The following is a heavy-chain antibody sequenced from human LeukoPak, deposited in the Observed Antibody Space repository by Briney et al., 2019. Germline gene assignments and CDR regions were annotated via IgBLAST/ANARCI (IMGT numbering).Heavy chain of an antibody. D-gene: IGHD3-9*01. CDR3: ARDLNPTTHYDNPY. CDR1: GGSISSSSYY. V-gene: IGHV4-39*07. J-gene: IGHJ4*02. Sequence: PSETLSLTCTVSGGSISSSSYYWGWIRQPPGKGLEWIGSIYYSGSTYYNPSLKSRVTISVDTSKNQFSLKLSSVTAADTAVYYCARDLNPTTHYDNPYWGQGTLVTVSS. CDR2: IYYSGST.